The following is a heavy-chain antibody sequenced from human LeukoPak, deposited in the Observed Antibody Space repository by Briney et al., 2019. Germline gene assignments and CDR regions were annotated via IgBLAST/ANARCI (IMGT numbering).Heavy chain of an antibody. CDR1: GFTFSSYG. CDR3: AKERHYSNPYYFDY. D-gene: IGHD4-11*01. CDR2: IRYDGSNK. J-gene: IGHJ4*02. V-gene: IGHV3-30*02. Sequence: PGGSLRLSCAASGFTFSSYGMHWVRQAPGKGLEWVAFIRYDGSNKYYADSVKGRFTISRDNSKNTLYLQMNSLRAEDTAVYYCAKERHYSNPYYFDYWGQGTLVTVSS.